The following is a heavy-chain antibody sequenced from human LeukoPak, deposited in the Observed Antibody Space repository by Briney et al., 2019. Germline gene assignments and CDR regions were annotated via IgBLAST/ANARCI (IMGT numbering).Heavy chain of an antibody. J-gene: IGHJ5*02. CDR2: INPNSGGT. Sequence: GASVKVSCKASGYTFTGYYMHWVRQAPGQGLEWMGWINPNSGGTNYAQKFQGRVTMTRDTSISTAYMELSRLRSDDTAVYYCAREVPCGGDCYTNWFDPLGQGTLVTVSS. V-gene: IGHV1-2*02. CDR3: AREVPCGGDCYTNWFDP. D-gene: IGHD2-21*02. CDR1: GYTFTGYY.